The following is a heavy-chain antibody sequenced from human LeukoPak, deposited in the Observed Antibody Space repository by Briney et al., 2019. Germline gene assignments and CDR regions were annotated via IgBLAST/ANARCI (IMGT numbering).Heavy chain of an antibody. CDR3: ARLGDHFHWNLDL. CDR2: IYSGGST. V-gene: IGHV3-53*01. D-gene: IGHD3-3*02. J-gene: IGHJ2*01. CDR1: GFTVSTKY. Sequence: PGGSLRLSCAAPGFTVSTKYMNWVRQAPGKGLEWVSIIYSGGSTYYADSVKGRFTISRDTSKNTFSLQMNSLRAEDTAVYFCARLGDHFHWNLDLGGRGPLVTFPS.